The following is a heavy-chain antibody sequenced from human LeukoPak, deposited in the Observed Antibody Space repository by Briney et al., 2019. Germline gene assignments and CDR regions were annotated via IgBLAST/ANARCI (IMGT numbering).Heavy chain of an antibody. Sequence: GVSLRLSCAASGFTFSNYWISWVRQAPGKGLEWVANIKQDGSEKYFVDSLKGRFTIARDNAKNSLCLQMNSLRAEDTAVYYCARQNSDYFDYWGQGTLVTVSA. CDR2: IKQDGSEK. J-gene: IGHJ4*02. CDR1: GFTFSNYW. D-gene: IGHD4-11*01. V-gene: IGHV3-7*01. CDR3: ARQNSDYFDY.